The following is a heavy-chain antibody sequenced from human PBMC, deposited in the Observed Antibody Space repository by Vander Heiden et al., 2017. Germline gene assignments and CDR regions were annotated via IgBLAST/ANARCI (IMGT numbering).Heavy chain of an antibody. V-gene: IGHV3-23*01. CDR3: ASGGVYSGSYYWYFDV. CDR2: ISAGGERT. D-gene: IGHD1-26*01. CDR1: GFTFHIYA. Sequence: EVQMLESGGGLVQPGGSLRLSCAASGFTFHIYAMNWVRQAPGRGLGWVSAISAGGERTWYADSVKGRFTISRDNSKNTVCLEMNSLRAEDTAVYYCASGGVYSGSYYWYFDVWGRGTLATVSS. J-gene: IGHJ2*01.